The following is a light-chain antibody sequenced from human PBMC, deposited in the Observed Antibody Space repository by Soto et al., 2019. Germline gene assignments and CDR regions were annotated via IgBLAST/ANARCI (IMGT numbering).Light chain of an antibody. J-gene: IGLJ2*01. CDR1: SSDIGGYKY. V-gene: IGLV2-14*01. CDR2: EVS. Sequence: QSALTQPASVSGSPGQSITISCTGTSSDIGGYKYVSWYQQYPGKAPKLMIYEVSNRPSGVSNRFSGSKSGNTASLTISGLQDEDEAYYYCNSYTSSNTRLFGGGTQLTVL. CDR3: NSYTSSNTRL.